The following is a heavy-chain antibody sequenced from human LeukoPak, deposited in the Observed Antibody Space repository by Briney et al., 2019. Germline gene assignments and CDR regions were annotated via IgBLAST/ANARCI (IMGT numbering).Heavy chain of an antibody. D-gene: IGHD3-10*01. V-gene: IGHV5-51*01. CDR1: GYTFTTYW. J-gene: IGHJ5*02. Sequence: GESLKISCKGSGYTFTTYWIGWVRQMPGKGQEWMGIIYPGDSDTRYSPSFQGQVTISADKSISTAYLQWSSLTASDTAIYYCARTYGPQLWFDPWGQGTLVTVSS. CDR2: IYPGDSDT. CDR3: ARTYGPQLWFDP.